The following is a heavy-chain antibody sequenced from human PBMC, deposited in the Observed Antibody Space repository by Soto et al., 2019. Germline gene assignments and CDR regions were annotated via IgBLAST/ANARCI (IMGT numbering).Heavy chain of an antibody. CDR1: GFTFSSYA. CDR3: AKEEAHDPYYYGMDV. D-gene: IGHD1-1*01. CDR2: ISGSGGST. J-gene: IGHJ6*02. Sequence: GGSLRLSCAASGFTFSSYAISWVRQAPGKGLEWVSAISGSGGSTYYADSVKGRFTISRDNSKNTLYLQMNSLRAEDTAVYYCAKEEAHDPYYYGMDVWGQGTTVTVSS. V-gene: IGHV3-23*01.